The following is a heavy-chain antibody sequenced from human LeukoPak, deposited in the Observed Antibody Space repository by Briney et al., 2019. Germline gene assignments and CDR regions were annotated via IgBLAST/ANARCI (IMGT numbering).Heavy chain of an antibody. V-gene: IGHV4-59*01. D-gene: IGHD1-26*01. J-gene: IGHJ3*02. CDR3: AKGQVGYDAFDI. Sequence: SETLSLTCTVSGGSISSYYWSWIRQPPGKGLEWIGYIYYSGSTNYNPSLKSRVTISADTSKNQFSLKLSSVTAADTAVYYCAKGQVGYDAFDIWGQGTMVTVSS. CDR2: IYYSGST. CDR1: GGSISSYY.